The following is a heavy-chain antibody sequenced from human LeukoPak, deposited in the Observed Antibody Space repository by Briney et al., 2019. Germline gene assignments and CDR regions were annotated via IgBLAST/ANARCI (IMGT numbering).Heavy chain of an antibody. CDR3: ARLDYGDYVGY. CDR2: IYSGGST. Sequence: GGSLSLSCAASGFTVSSNYMSWVRQAPGKGLEWVSVIYSGGSTYYADSVKGRFTISRDNSKNTLYLQMNSLRAEDTAVYYCARLDYGDYVGYWGQGTLVTVSS. V-gene: IGHV3-53*01. CDR1: GFTVSSNY. D-gene: IGHD4-17*01. J-gene: IGHJ4*02.